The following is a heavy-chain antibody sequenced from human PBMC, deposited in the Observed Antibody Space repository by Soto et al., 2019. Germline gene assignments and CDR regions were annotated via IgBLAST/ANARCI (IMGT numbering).Heavy chain of an antibody. J-gene: IGHJ3*02. CDR2: IDWDDDK. Sequence: SGPTLVNPTQTLTLTCTFSGFSLSTSGMRVSRIRQPPGKALEWLARIDWDDDKFYSTSLKTRLTISKDTSKNQVVLTMTNMDPVDTATYYCARIPSYSGYANDAFDIWGQGTMVTVSS. D-gene: IGHD5-12*01. V-gene: IGHV2-70*04. CDR1: GFSLSTSGMR. CDR3: ARIPSYSGYANDAFDI.